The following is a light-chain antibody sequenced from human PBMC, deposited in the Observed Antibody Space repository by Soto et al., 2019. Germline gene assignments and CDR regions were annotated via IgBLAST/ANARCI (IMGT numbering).Light chain of an antibody. CDR1: SSDVGGYNF. Sequence: QSALTQPRSVSGSRGQSVTISCTGTSSDVGGYNFVSWYQQHPGKAPKLMIYDVIKRPSGVPDRFSGSKSGDTAPLTISGLQAEDEADYYCCSYGGSYTYVFGTGTKVTVL. CDR3: CSYGGSYTYV. V-gene: IGLV2-11*01. CDR2: DVI. J-gene: IGLJ1*01.